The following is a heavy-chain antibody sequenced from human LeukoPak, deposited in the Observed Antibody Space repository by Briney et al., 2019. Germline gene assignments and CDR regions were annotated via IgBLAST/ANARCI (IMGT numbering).Heavy chain of an antibody. J-gene: IGHJ3*02. Sequence: PSETLSLTCTVSGGSISSHFWSWIRQPAGKGLEWIGRIYISGSTNYNPSLKSRVTMSVDTSKNQFSLKLNSVTAADTAAYYCARDLLGDYGAFDIWGQGTMVTVSS. D-gene: IGHD4-17*01. CDR3: ARDLLGDYGAFDI. CDR1: GGSISSHF. CDR2: IYISGST. V-gene: IGHV4-4*07.